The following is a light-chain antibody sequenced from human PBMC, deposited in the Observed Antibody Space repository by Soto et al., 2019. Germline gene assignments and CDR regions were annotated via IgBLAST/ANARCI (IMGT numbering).Light chain of an antibody. Sequence: DIQLTQSPSSVSASVGDRVTITCRANQHIDRWLAWFQQKPGKAPELLIYGASILESWVPSRFNGSRSGTDFTLTISGLQPEDFATYYCHQAYSFPYTFGPGTKVDMK. J-gene: IGKJ3*01. CDR3: HQAYSFPYT. CDR1: QHIDRW. V-gene: IGKV1-12*01. CDR2: GAS.